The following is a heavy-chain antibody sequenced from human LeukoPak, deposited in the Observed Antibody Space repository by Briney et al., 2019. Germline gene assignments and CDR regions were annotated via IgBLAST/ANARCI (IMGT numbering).Heavy chain of an antibody. CDR1: GFTVSSNY. CDR3: ARDRRSGSYYNVVDVGYFDY. CDR2: IYSGGST. D-gene: IGHD3-10*01. J-gene: IGHJ4*02. V-gene: IGHV3-53*01. Sequence: GGSLRLSCAASGFTVSSNYMSWVRQAPGKGLEWVSVIYSGGSTYYADSVKGRFTISRDNSKDTLYLQMNSLRAEDTAVYYCARDRRSGSYYNVVDVGYFDYWGQGTLVTVSS.